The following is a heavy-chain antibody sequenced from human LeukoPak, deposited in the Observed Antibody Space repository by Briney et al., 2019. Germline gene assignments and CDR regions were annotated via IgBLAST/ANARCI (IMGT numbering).Heavy chain of an antibody. J-gene: IGHJ6*03. D-gene: IGHD5-18*01. Sequence: GGSLRLSCAASGFTVSSNYMSWVRQAPGKGLEWVSVIYSGGSTYYAGSVKGRFTISRDNSKNTLYLQMNSLRAEDTAVYYCARAAGDTAWRGYYYYYYMDVWGKGTTVTVSS. CDR1: GFTVSSNY. CDR2: IYSGGST. V-gene: IGHV3-53*01. CDR3: ARAAGDTAWRGYYYYYYMDV.